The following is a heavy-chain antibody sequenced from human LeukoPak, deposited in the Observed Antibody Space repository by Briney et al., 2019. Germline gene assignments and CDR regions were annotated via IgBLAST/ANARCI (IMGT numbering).Heavy chain of an antibody. CDR3: ATGGGYYYSH. D-gene: IGHD3-22*01. CDR1: GFTFSSYG. J-gene: IGHJ1*01. V-gene: IGHV3-33*01. Sequence: PGGSLRLSCAASGFTFSSYGMHWVRQAPGKGLEWVAVAYGNGDRTYYVDSVKGRFTISKDTSKNTLYLQMSSLGVEDTAVYYCATGGGYYYSHWGQGTLVTVSS. CDR2: AYGNGDRT.